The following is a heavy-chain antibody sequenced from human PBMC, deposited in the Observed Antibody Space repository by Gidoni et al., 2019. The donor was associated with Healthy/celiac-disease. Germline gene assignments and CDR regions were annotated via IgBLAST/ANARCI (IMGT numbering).Heavy chain of an antibody. CDR3: ARERYYYDSSGDSSPSFDI. CDR1: GYTFTSYY. V-gene: IGHV1-46*01. Sequence: QVQLVQSGAEVKKPGASVKVSCKASGYTFTSYYMPWVRQAPGQGLEWMGIINPSGGSTSYAQKFQGRVTMTRDTSTSTVYMELSSLRSEDTAVYYCARERYYYDSSGDSSPSFDIWGQGTMVTVSS. D-gene: IGHD3-22*01. CDR2: INPSGGST. J-gene: IGHJ3*02.